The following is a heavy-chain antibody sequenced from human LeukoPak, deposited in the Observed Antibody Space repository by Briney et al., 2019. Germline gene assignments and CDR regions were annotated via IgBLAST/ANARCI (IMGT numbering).Heavy chain of an antibody. CDR3: AKAMWESGDYYFDY. D-gene: IGHD1-26*01. CDR2: ISYDGSNK. CDR1: GFTFSSYG. Sequence: GGSLRLSCAASGFTFSSYGMHWVRQAPGKGLEGVAVISYDGSNKYYADSVKGRFTISRDNSKNTLYLQMNSLRAEDTAVYYCAKAMWESGDYYFDYWGQGTLVTVSS. V-gene: IGHV3-30*18. J-gene: IGHJ4*02.